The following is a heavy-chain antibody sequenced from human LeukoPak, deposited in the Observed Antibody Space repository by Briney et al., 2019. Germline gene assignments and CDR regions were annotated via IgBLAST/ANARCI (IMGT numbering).Heavy chain of an antibody. J-gene: IGHJ5*02. D-gene: IGHD4-23*01. CDR2: IIPIIGTA. CDR1: GYTFASYY. V-gene: IGHV1-69*13. Sequence: SVNVSCKASGYTFASYYMHWVRQAPGQGLEWMGGIIPIIGTANYAQKFQGRVTITADESTTTAYMELSSLRSEDTAVYYCARGLTTVVGNWFDPWGQGTLVTVSS. CDR3: ARGLTTVVGNWFDP.